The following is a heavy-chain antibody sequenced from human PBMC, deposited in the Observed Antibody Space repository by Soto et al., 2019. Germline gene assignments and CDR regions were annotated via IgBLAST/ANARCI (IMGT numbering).Heavy chain of an antibody. CDR1: GFTFSSYG. CDR3: AKDEGIVGANPQY. V-gene: IGHV3-30*18. J-gene: IGHJ4*02. D-gene: IGHD1-26*01. CDR2: ISYDGSNK. Sequence: QVQLVESGGGVVQPGRSLRLSCAASGFTFSSYGMHWVRQAPGKGLEWVAVISYDGSNKYYADSVKGRFTISRDNSKNTLYLQVKSLRAEDSAVDYCAKDEGIVGANPQYWGQGNLVTVSS.